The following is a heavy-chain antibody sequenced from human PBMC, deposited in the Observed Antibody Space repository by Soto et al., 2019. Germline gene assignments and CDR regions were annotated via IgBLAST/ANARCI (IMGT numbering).Heavy chain of an antibody. CDR1: GFTFSSHG. D-gene: IGHD3-10*01. Sequence: QVQLVESGGGVVQPGRSLRLSCAASGFTFSSHGMHWVRQAPGTGLDWVAVIWYDGSRIYYADSVEGRFTISRDNSKNTLYLQMDSLRAEDTAVYYCARWYYGSGSNYGMDVWGQGTTVTVSS. J-gene: IGHJ6*02. CDR2: IWYDGSRI. V-gene: IGHV3-33*01. CDR3: ARWYYGSGSNYGMDV.